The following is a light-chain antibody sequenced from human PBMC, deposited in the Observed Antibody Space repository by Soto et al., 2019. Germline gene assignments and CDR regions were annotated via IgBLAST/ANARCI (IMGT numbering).Light chain of an antibody. CDR2: GNN. J-gene: IGLJ2*01. Sequence: QSVLTQPPSVSGAPGQRVTIPCTGSSSNIGAGYDVHWYQQLPGTAPKLLIYGNNYRPSGVPDRFSGSKSGTSASLAITGLQAEDEADYYCQSYDSSLSGHVVFGGGTQLTVL. CDR3: QSYDSSLSGHVV. V-gene: IGLV1-40*01. CDR1: SSNIGAGYD.